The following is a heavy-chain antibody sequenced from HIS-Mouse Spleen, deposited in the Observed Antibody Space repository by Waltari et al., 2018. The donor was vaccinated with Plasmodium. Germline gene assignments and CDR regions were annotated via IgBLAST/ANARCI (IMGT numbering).Heavy chain of an antibody. CDR3: ARDRRGYWYFDL. J-gene: IGHJ2*01. CDR1: GFTFSGCW. Sequence: EVQLVESGGGLVQPGGSLRLSCAASGFTFSGCWMSWVRQAPGKGLEWVANIKQDGSEKYYVDSVKGRFTISRDNAKNSLYLQMNSLRAEDTAVYYCARDRRGYWYFDLWGRGTLVTVSS. CDR2: IKQDGSEK. V-gene: IGHV3-7*01. D-gene: IGHD5-12*01.